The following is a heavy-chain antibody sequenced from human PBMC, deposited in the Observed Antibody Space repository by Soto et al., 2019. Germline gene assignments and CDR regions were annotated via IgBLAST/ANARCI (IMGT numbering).Heavy chain of an antibody. CDR1: GGSISSSSYY. D-gene: IGHD3-22*01. V-gene: IGHV4-39*07. CDR3: ARDGGYYDSSGYYHIDYYYGMDV. CDR2: IYYSGST. J-gene: IGHJ6*02. Sequence: PSETLSLTCTVSGGSISSSSYYWGWLRQPPGKGLEWIGSIYYSGSTYYNPSLKSRVTISVDTSKNQFSLKLSSVTAADTAVYYCARDGGYYDSSGYYHIDYYYGMDVWGQGTTVTVSS.